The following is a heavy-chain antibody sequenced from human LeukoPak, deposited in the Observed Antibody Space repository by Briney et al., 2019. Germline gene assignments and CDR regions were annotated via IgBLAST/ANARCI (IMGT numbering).Heavy chain of an antibody. J-gene: IGHJ4*02. CDR3: ARTRIGRGYFDY. CDR2: INPSGGST. D-gene: IGHD2-15*01. V-gene: IGHV1-46*01. Sequence: ASVKVSXKASGYTFTSYYMHWVRQAPGQGLEWMGIINPSGGSTSYAQKFQGRVTMTRDTSTSTVYMELSSLRSEDTAVYYCARTRIGRGYFDYWGQGTLVTVSS. CDR1: GYTFTSYY.